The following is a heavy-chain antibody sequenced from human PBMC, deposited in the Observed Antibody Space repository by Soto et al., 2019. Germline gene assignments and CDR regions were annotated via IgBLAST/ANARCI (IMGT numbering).Heavy chain of an antibody. CDR1: GGSISSGYYY. V-gene: IGHV4-31*03. CDR2: IYYSGST. Sequence: TLSLTCTVSGGSISSGYYYWSWIRQLPGKGLEWIGYIYYSGSTYYNPSLKSRVTISVGTSKNQFSLKLTSVTAADTAVYYCARDFPAFDCWGQGTLVTVSS. J-gene: IGHJ4*02. CDR3: ARDFPAFDC. D-gene: IGHD2-2*01.